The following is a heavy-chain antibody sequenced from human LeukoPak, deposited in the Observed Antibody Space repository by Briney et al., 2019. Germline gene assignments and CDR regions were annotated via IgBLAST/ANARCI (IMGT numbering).Heavy chain of an antibody. J-gene: IGHJ3*02. V-gene: IGHV3-30-3*01. D-gene: IGHD3-22*01. CDR1: GFAFSSYA. Sequence: GGSLRLSCAASGFAFSSYAMHWVRQAPGKGLEWVAVISYDGSNKYYADSVKGRFTISRDNSKNTLYLQMNSLRAEDTAVYYCARDPYYYDSSGYYPAAFDIWGQGTMVTVSS. CDR2: ISYDGSNK. CDR3: ARDPYYYDSSGYYPAAFDI.